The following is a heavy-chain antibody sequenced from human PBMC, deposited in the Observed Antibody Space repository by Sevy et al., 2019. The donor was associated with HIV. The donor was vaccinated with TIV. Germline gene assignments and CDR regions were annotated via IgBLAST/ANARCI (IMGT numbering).Heavy chain of an antibody. CDR3: AKDQGSYYGSGSFIDY. Sequence: GGSLRLSCAASGFTFSNYAMSWVRQTPGKGLEWVSAISGSGGSTYYADSVKGRFTISRDNSKNTLYLQMNSLRAEDTAVYYCAKDQGSYYGSGSFIDYWGQGTLVTVSS. D-gene: IGHD3-10*01. V-gene: IGHV3-23*01. CDR2: ISGSGGST. CDR1: GFTFSNYA. J-gene: IGHJ4*02.